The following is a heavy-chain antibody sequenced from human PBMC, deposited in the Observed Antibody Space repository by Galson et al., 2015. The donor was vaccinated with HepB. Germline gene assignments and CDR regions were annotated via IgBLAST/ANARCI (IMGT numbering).Heavy chain of an antibody. CDR2: IYPGDSDT. D-gene: IGHD2-21*01. J-gene: IGHJ6*02. CDR3: ARNEPHIYCYYGMDV. CDR1: GYSFTSYW. Sequence: QSGAEVKKPGESLKISCKGSGYSFTSYWIGWVRQMPGKGLEWMGIIYPGDSDTRYSPSFQGQVTISSDKSISTAYLQWSSLKASDTAMYYCARNEPHIYCYYGMDVWGQGTTVTVSS. V-gene: IGHV5-51*01.